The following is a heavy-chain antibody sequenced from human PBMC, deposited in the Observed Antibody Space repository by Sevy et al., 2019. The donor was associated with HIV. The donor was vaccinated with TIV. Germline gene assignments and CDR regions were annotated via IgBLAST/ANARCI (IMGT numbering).Heavy chain of an antibody. V-gene: IGHV3-20*04. Sequence: GGSLRLSCAASGFTFDDYGMSWVRQAPGKGLEWVSGINWNVGSTGYADSVKGRFTISRDNAKNSLYLQMNSLRAEDTALYYCARSDYGGNSLGAGGYWGQGTLVTVSS. CDR2: INWNVGST. CDR3: ARSDYGGNSLGAGGY. J-gene: IGHJ4*02. D-gene: IGHD4-17*01. CDR1: GFTFDDYG.